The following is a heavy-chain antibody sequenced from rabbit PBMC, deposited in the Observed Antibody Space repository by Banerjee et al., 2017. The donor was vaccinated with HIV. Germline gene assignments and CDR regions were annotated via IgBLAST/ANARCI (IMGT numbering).Heavy chain of an antibody. J-gene: IGHJ4*01. Sequence: QEQLVESGGGLVQPEGSLTLTCTASGFSFSNNYYMCWVRQAPGKGLEWIACVGASSGGSAGYASWAKGRFTVTKTPSTAVTLQMTSLTAADTATYFCARWASSGKYNLWGQGTLVTVS. D-gene: IGHD1-1*01. CDR1: GFSFSNNYY. CDR3: ARWASSGKYNL. V-gene: IGHV1S45*01. CDR2: VGASSGGSA.